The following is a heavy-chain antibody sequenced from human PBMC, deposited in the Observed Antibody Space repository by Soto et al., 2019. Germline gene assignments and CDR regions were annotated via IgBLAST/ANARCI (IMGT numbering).Heavy chain of an antibody. D-gene: IGHD1-1*01. Sequence: PGGSLGLSCAASRVTVSDHYIDWVRQTPGKGLEWVAVISYDGSNKYYADSVKGRFTISRDNSKNTLYLQMNSLRAEDTAVYYCAKRATGTYFDYWGQGTLVTVSS. J-gene: IGHJ4*02. V-gene: IGHV3-30*18. CDR3: AKRATGTYFDY. CDR1: RVTVSDHY. CDR2: ISYDGSNK.